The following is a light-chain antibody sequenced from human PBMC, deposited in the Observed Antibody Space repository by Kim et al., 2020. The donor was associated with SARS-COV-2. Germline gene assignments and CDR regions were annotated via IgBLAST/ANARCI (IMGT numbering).Light chain of an antibody. CDR3: QHYGSSLYT. Sequence: LSPGERPTLPCGATQSFRSSYLAWYQQKPGQAPRLLIYGASGRSTGIPDKFSGSGSGTDFTLTMSRLEPEDFAVYYCQHYGSSLYTFGQGTRLEI. CDR1: QSFRSSY. J-gene: IGKJ2*01. V-gene: IGKV3-20*01. CDR2: GAS.